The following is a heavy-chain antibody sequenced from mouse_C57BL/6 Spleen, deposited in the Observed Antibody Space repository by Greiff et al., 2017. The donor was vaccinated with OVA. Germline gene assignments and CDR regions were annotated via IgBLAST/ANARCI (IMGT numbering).Heavy chain of an antibody. D-gene: IGHD4-1*02. V-gene: IGHV1-26*01. CDR2: INPNNGGT. Sequence: VQLQQSGPELVKPGASVKISCKASGYTFTDYYMNWVKQSHGKSLEWIGDINPNNGGTSYNQKFKGKATLTVDKSSSTAYMELRSLTSEDSAVYYCARGTTGQGYYFDYWGQGTTLTVSS. CDR3: ARGTTGQGYYFDY. CDR1: GYTFTDYY. J-gene: IGHJ2*01.